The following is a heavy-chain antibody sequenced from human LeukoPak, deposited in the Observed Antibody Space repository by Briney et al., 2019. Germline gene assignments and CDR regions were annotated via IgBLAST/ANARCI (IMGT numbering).Heavy chain of an antibody. CDR2: IYHSGST. D-gene: IGHD5-24*01. CDR1: GGSISSGGYC. Sequence: SQTLSLTCTVSGGSISSGGYCWSWIRQPPGKGLEWIGYIYHSGSTYYNPSLKSRVTISVDTSKNQFSLKLSSVTAADTAVYYCARSRDGYNSAPFDYWGQGTLVTVSS. CDR3: ARSRDGYNSAPFDY. J-gene: IGHJ4*02. V-gene: IGHV4-30-2*02.